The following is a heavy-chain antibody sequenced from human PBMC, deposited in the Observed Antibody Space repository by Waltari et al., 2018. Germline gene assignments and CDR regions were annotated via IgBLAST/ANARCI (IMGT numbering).Heavy chain of an antibody. CDR3: GRIAFGDDGGYFQY. V-gene: IGHV4-39*01. J-gene: IGHJ1*01. CDR1: GGSISTNYN. Sequence: QLQLQESGPGLVKPSETLSLTCTVSGGSISTNYNWCWIRQPPGKGLEWMGNMQYRGSTFYNPSLESRVTISLDTWKNQFSLRLSSVGAADTAVYFCGRIAFGDDGGYFQYWGQGTLVTVTS. CDR2: MQYRGST. D-gene: IGHD4-17*01.